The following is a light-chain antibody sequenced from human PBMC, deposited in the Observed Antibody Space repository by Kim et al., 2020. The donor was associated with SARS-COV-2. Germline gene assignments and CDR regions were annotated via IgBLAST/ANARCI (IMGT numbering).Light chain of an antibody. CDR3: QQRSDWPPA. Sequence: LSPGNSATLSCRVSQSVSTYLAWYQQKPGQAPRLLIYDASNRATGIPARFSGSGSGTDFTLTIDSLEPEDFAVYYCQQRSDWPPAFGGGTKVDIK. CDR2: DAS. V-gene: IGKV3-11*01. J-gene: IGKJ4*01. CDR1: QSVSTY.